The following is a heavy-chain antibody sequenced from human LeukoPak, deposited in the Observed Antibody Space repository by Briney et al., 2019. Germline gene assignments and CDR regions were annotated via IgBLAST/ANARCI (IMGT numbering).Heavy chain of an antibody. D-gene: IGHD6-19*01. CDR3: ASVPPSIAVAGTDDY. V-gene: IGHV3-21*01. CDR2: ISSSSSYI. J-gene: IGHJ4*02. Sequence: PGGSLRLSCAASGFPFSSYSMIWVRQAPGKGLEWVSSISSSSSYIYYADSVKGRFTISRDNAKNSLYLQMNSLRAEDTAVYYCASVPPSIAVAGTDDYWGQGTLVTVSS. CDR1: GFPFSSYS.